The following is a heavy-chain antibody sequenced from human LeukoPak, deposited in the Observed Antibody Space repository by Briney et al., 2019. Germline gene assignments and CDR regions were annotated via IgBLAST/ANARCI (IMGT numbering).Heavy chain of an antibody. D-gene: IGHD6-6*01. CDR1: GFTFSTYT. J-gene: IGHJ4*02. CDR2: ISGSSTYI. Sequence: PGGSLRLSCAASGFTFSTYTMNWVRQAPGKGLEWVSYISGSSTYIYYADSVKGRFTISRDNAKNSLYLQMNSLRAEDTAIYYCARRRSSSSFSTSDYWGQGTLVTVSS. V-gene: IGHV3-21*01. CDR3: ARRRSSSSFSTSDY.